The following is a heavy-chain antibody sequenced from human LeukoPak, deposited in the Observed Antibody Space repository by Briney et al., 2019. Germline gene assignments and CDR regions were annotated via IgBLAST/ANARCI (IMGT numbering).Heavy chain of an antibody. CDR1: GGSISSGGYY. J-gene: IGHJ4*02. Sequence: SETLSLTCTVSGGSISSGGYYWSWIRQHPGKGLEWIGYIYYSGSTYYNPSLKSRVTISVDTSKNQFSLKLSSVTAADTAVYYCARVGESVVVVTDWGQGTLVTVSS. CDR2: IYYSGST. D-gene: IGHD2-21*01. CDR3: ARVGESVVVVTD. V-gene: IGHV4-31*03.